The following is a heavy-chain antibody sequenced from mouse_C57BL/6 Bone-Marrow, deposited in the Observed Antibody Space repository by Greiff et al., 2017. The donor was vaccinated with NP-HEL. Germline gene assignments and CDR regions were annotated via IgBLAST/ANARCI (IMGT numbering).Heavy chain of an antibody. Sequence: EVQLKESGAELVRPGASVKLSCTASGFNIKDDYMHWVKQRPEQGLEWIGWIDPENGDTEYASKFQGKATITADTSSNTAYLQLSSLTSEDTAVYYCTTYLLSYAMDYWGQGTSVTVSS. J-gene: IGHJ4*01. CDR1: GFNIKDDY. CDR3: TTYLLSYAMDY. CDR2: IDPENGDT. V-gene: IGHV14-4*01. D-gene: IGHD2-1*01.